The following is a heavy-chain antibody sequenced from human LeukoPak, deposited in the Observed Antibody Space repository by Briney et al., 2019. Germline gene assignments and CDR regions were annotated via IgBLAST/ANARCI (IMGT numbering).Heavy chain of an antibody. D-gene: IGHD6-13*01. CDR1: GGSISSSSYY. J-gene: IGHJ4*02. CDR3: ARHPRQQLAYFDY. Sequence: PSETLSLTCTVSGGSISSSSYYWGWIRQPPGKGLEWIGSIYHSGTTYYNPSLKSRVIMSVDTSKNQFSLKLSSVTAADTAVYYCARHPRQQLAYFDYWGQGTQVTVSS. V-gene: IGHV4-39*01. CDR2: IYHSGTT.